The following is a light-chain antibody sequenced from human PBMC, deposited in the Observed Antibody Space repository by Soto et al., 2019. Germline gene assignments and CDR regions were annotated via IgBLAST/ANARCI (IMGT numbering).Light chain of an antibody. V-gene: IGKV2-28*01. Sequence: DIVMTQSPLSLPVTPGEPASIYCRSSQSLLHSNGYNYLDWYLQKPGQSPQLLIYLGSNRASAVPDRCSVSGSGTDFTLKISRVEAEDVGVYYCMQALQTPKFGQGTKVEIK. J-gene: IGKJ1*01. CDR2: LGS. CDR3: MQALQTPK. CDR1: QSLLHSNGYNY.